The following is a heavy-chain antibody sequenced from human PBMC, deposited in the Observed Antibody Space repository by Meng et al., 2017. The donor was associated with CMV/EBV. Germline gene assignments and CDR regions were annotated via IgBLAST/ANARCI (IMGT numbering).Heavy chain of an antibody. V-gene: IGHV4-39*07. CDR1: GGSISSRSYY. CDR3: VTWLWFGELSGYYFDY. CDR2: IYYSGST. D-gene: IGHD3-10*01. Sequence: QLPLRVSGPGLVKPSETLSLTCTVSGGSISSRSYYWGWIRQPPWKGLEWIGSIYYSGSTYYNPSFKSRVTISVDTSKNQFSLKLSSVTAADTAVYYCVTWLWFGELSGYYFDYWGQGTLVTVSS. J-gene: IGHJ4*02.